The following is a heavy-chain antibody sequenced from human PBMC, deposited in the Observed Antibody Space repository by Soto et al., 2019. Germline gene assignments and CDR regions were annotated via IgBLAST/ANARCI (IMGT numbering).Heavy chain of an antibody. Sequence: ASVKVSCKASGYTFTSYAIHWVRQAPGQGLEWMGGIIPIFGTANYAQKFQGRVTITADESTSTAYMELSSLRSEDTAVYYCARSSYYYDGGGNDYWGQGTLVTVSS. CDR2: IIPIFGTA. D-gene: IGHD3-22*01. J-gene: IGHJ4*02. V-gene: IGHV1-69*13. CDR1: GYTFTSYA. CDR3: ARSSYYYDGGGNDY.